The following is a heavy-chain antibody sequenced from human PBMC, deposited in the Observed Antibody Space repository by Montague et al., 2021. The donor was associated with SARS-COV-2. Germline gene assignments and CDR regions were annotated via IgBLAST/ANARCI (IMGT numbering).Heavy chain of an antibody. Sequence: PALVKPTQTLTLTCTFSGFSLSTSGVGVGWIRQPPGEALEWLALIYWDDDKRYSPSLKSRLTITKDTSKNQVVLTMTNMDPVDTATYYCAHRRGPLLSDAFDIWGQGTMVTVSS. CDR3: AHRRGPLLSDAFDI. V-gene: IGHV2-5*02. CDR1: GFSLSTSGVG. J-gene: IGHJ3*02. D-gene: IGHD1-26*01. CDR2: IYWDDDK.